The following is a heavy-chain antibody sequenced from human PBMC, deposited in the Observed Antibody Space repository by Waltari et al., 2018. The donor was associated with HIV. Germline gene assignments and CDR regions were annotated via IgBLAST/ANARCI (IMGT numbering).Heavy chain of an antibody. CDR3: ATDASYDILTGLVDFDN. V-gene: IGHV1-24*01. J-gene: IGHJ4*02. CDR2: VNPEDHRN. D-gene: IGHD3-9*01. CDR1: GSTLTRLS. Sequence: QVQLVQSGAEVKKPGASVKVSCMVSGSTLTRLSIHWVRQAPGKGREWIGGVNPEDHRNVYAQPFQGRVALTEDSSSVTAYMELSSLTSEDTAVYFCATDASYDILTGLVDFDNWGQGTLVTVSS.